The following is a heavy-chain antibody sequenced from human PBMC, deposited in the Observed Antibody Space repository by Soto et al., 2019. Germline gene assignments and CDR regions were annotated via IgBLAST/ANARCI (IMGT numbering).Heavy chain of an antibody. V-gene: IGHV1-8*01. CDR1: GYTFTSYD. CDR3: ARGRGSQLERRKGRPYYYYGMDV. J-gene: IGHJ6*02. Sequence: QVQLVQSGAEVKKPGASVKVSCKASGYTFTSYDINWVRQATGQGLEWMGWMNPNSGNTGYAQKFQGRVTMTRNTSISTAYMELSSLRSEDTAVYYCARGRGSQLERRKGRPYYYYGMDVWGQGTTVTVSS. CDR2: MNPNSGNT. D-gene: IGHD1-1*01.